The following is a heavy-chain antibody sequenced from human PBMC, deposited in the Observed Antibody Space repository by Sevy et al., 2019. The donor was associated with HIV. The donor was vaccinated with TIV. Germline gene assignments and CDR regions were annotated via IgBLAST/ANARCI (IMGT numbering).Heavy chain of an antibody. V-gene: IGHV4-59*01. CDR1: GGSISSYY. Sequence: SETLSLTCTVSGGSISSYYWSWIRQPPGKGLEGSGYIYYSGSTNYNPSLKSRVTISVDTSKNQFSLKLSSVTAADTAVYYCARVMGGWPPDYWGQGTLVTVSS. D-gene: IGHD6-19*01. J-gene: IGHJ4*02. CDR3: ARVMGGWPPDY. CDR2: IYYSGST.